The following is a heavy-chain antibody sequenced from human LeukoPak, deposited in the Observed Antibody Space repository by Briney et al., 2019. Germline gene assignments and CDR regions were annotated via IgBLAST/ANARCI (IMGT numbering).Heavy chain of an antibody. CDR3: ARIGPPFAFDI. CDR2: ISGYNGNT. V-gene: IGHV1-18*01. J-gene: IGHJ3*02. Sequence: ASVKVSCKASGYTFTTYGISWVRQAPGQGLEWMGWISGYNGNTKYVQKLQGRVTMTTDTSTSTAYMELRSLRSDDTAVYYCARIGPPFAFDIWGQGTMVTVSS. CDR1: GYTFTTYG.